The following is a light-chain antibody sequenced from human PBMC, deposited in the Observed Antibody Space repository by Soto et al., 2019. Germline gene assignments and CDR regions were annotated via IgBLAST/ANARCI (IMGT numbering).Light chain of an antibody. CDR1: QSVSNSY. Sequence: EIVLTQSPGTLSLSPGGRATLSCRASQSVSNSYLAWYQQKPGQAPRLLIYGASGRATGIPDRFSGSVSGTDFTLTISRLEPEDFAVYYCQQYGSSPLYTFGQGTKLEIK. CDR2: GAS. CDR3: QQYGSSPLYT. J-gene: IGKJ2*01. V-gene: IGKV3-20*01.